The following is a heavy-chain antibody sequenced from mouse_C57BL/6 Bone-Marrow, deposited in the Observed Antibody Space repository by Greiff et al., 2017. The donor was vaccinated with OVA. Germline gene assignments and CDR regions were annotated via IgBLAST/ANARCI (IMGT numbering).Heavy chain of an antibody. J-gene: IGHJ3*01. CDR3: AKERGPAWFAY. V-gene: IGHV1-52*01. Sequence: QVQLQQPGAELVRPGSSVKLSCKASGYTFTSYWMHWVKQRPIQGLEWIGNIDPSDSDTHYNQKFKDKATLTVDKSSSTAYRQLSRLTSEDSAVEYCAKERGPAWFAYWGQGTLVTVSA. CDR2: IDPSDSDT. CDR1: GYTFTSYW.